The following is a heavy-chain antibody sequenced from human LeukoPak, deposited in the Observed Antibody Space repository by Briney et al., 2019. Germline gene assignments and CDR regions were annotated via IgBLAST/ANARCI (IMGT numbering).Heavy chain of an antibody. CDR1: GFTVSSNY. J-gene: IGHJ4*02. Sequence: GGSLRLSCAASGFTVSSNYMSWVRQAPGKGLEWVSVIYSGGSTYYADSVKGRFTISRDNAKNSLYLQMNSLRAEDTALYYCAKDVIAVVEGGFDYWGQGTLVTVSS. V-gene: IGHV3-53*05. D-gene: IGHD6-19*01. CDR3: AKDVIAVVEGGFDY. CDR2: IYSGGST.